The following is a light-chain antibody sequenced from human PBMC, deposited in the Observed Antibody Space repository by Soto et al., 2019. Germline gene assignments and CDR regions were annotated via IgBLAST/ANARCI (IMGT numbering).Light chain of an antibody. CDR2: NPS. Sequence: EIVMTRSPATLSVSPGERATLSCGASQSVSSNLAWYQQKPGQAPKLLLYNPSTRATGIPARFSGSGSGTEFTLTISSLQSEDFAIYYCQQYDDWPLTFGGGTKVEIK. J-gene: IGKJ4*01. V-gene: IGKV3-15*01. CDR3: QQYDDWPLT. CDR1: QSVSSN.